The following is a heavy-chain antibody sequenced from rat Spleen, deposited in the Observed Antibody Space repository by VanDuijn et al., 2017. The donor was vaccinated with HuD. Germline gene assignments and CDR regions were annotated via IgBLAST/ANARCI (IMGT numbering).Heavy chain of an antibody. J-gene: IGHJ2*01. CDR1: GFTFSDFY. D-gene: IGHD1-9*01. V-gene: IGHV5-29*01. CDR3: AREAMGISN. CDR2: ISYDGRRT. Sequence: EVQLVESDGGLVQPGRSLKLSCAASGFTFSDFYMAWVRQAPTKGLEWVATISYDGRRTYYRDSVKGRFTISRDNAGSTLNLHMDSLRSEDTAIYYCAREAMGISNWGQGAMVTVSS.